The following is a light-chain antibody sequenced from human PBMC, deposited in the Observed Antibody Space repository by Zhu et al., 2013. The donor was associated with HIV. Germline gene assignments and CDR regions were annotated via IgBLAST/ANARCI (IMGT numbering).Light chain of an antibody. CDR3: QQYDKLPRT. CDR2: DTS. J-gene: IGKJ4*01. Sequence: DIHMTQSPSTLSASVGDTVTITCQASQDIDKYLNWYQQRPGKAPNLLIYDTSNLETGVPSRFSGSGSGTDFSLSISSLRPEDVATYYCQQYDKLPRTFGGGTKVEDQT. V-gene: IGKV1-33*01. CDR1: QDIDKY.